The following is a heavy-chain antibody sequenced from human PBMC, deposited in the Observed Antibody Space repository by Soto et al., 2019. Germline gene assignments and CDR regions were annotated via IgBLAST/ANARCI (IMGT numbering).Heavy chain of an antibody. Sequence: QLQLQESGPGLVKPSETLSLTCTVSGGSISSSSFSWGWIRQPPGKGLEWIGSIYYSGSTYYNPSLKSRVTISVDTSKNQFSLKLTSVSAADTAVYYCARLFRSWYYFDYWGQGTLVTVSS. CDR1: GGSISSSSFS. D-gene: IGHD2-8*02. J-gene: IGHJ4*02. CDR2: IYYSGST. V-gene: IGHV4-39*01. CDR3: ARLFRSWYYFDY.